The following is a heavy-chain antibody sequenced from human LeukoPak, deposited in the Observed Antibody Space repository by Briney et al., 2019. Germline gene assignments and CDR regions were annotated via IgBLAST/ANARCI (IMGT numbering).Heavy chain of an antibody. CDR1: GFTFSDYA. D-gene: IGHD3-22*01. CDR2: VSSSAGST. V-gene: IGHV3-23*01. CDR3: AKLRRYYYDSTGYSDY. J-gene: IGHJ4*02. Sequence: GGSLRLSCAASGFTFSDYAMSWVRQVPGKGLEWVSSVSSSAGSTSYAGSVKGPFTTSTDTSKNTPYLQMKSQRAEDTAVSFCAKLRRYYYDSTGYSDYWGQGTLVTVSS.